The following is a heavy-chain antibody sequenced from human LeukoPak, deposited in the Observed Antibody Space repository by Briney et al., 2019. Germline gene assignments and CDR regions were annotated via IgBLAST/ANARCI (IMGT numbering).Heavy chain of an antibody. CDR1: GFTFSRYS. CDR3: AKDDAWLRFGE. Sequence: PGGSLRLSCTASGFTFSRYSMNWVRQAPGKGLEWVSYIISSSNIIYYADSVKGRFTIARDNSKNTLYLEVISLTAEDTAVYYCAKDDAWLRFGEWSQGTLVTVSS. CDR2: IISSSNII. V-gene: IGHV3-48*01. D-gene: IGHD3-10*01. J-gene: IGHJ4*02.